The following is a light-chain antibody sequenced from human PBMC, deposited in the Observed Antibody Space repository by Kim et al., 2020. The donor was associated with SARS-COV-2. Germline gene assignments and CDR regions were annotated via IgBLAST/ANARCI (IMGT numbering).Light chain of an antibody. CDR3: CSYAGSYTLYV. CDR1: SSDVGGYNY. V-gene: IGLV2-11*01. CDR2: DVS. Sequence: SITMSCTRTSSDVGGYNYVSWYQQHPGKAPKLMIYDVSKRPSGVPDRFSGSKSGNTASLTISRLQAEDEADYYCCSYAGSYTLYVFGTGTKVTVL. J-gene: IGLJ1*01.